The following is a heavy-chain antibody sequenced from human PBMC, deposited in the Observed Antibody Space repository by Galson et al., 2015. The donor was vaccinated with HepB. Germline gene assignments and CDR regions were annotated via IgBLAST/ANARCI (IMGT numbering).Heavy chain of an antibody. V-gene: IGHV3-48*04. CDR1: GFTFSSYS. CDR3: ARDSGSYEGYYYYGMDV. J-gene: IGHJ6*02. CDR2: ISSSSSTI. Sequence: SLRLSCAASGFTFSSYSMNWVRQAPGKGLEWVSYISSSSSTIYYADSVKGRFTISRDNAKNSLYLQMNSLRAEDTAVYYCARDSGSYEGYYYYGMDVWGQGTTVTVSS. D-gene: IGHD1-26*01.